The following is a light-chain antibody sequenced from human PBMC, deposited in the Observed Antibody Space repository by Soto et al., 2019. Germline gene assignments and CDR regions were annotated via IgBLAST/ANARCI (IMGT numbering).Light chain of an antibody. J-gene: IGKJ1*01. CDR3: QQYGSSRRT. Sequence: EIVSTQPPATLSLSPGERPTLSCSASQSVSSSYLAWYQQKPGQAPRLLIYGASSRATGIPDRFSGSGSGTDFTLTISRLEPEDFAVYYCQQYGSSRRTFGQGTKVDIK. V-gene: IGKV3-20*01. CDR1: QSVSSSY. CDR2: GAS.